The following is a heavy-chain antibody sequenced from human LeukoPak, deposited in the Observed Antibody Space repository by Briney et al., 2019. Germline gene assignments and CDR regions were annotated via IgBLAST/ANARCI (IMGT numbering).Heavy chain of an antibody. J-gene: IGHJ4*02. V-gene: IGHV1-69*04. CDR2: IIRILGIA. Sequence: VASVKVSCKASGGTFSSYTISWVRQAPGQGLEWMGRIIRILGIANYAQKFQGRVTITADKSTSTAYMELSSLRSEDTAVYYCARDASDYYGSGSYYVYWGQGTLVTVSS. D-gene: IGHD3-10*01. CDR1: GGTFSSYT. CDR3: ARDASDYYGSGSYYVY.